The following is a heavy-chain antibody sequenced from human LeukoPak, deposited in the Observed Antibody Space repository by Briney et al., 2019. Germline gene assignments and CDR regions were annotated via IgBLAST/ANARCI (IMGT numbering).Heavy chain of an antibody. J-gene: IGHJ3*02. CDR3: ARGVVTGVDAFDI. CDR1: GFTFSSYW. Sequence: PGGSLRLSCAASGFTFSSYWMSWVRQAPGKGLEWVANIKHDGSEKYYVDSVKGRFTISRDNAKSSLYLQMNSLRVEDTAVYYCARGVVTGVDAFDIWGQGTMVTVSS. V-gene: IGHV3-7*01. D-gene: IGHD4-23*01. CDR2: IKHDGSEK.